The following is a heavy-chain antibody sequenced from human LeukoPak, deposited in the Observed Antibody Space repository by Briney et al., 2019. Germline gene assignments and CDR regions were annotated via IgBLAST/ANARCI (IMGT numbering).Heavy chain of an antibody. CDR2: IRSKVYGGTT. CDR1: GFTFGDYV. D-gene: IGHD4-23*01. Sequence: GRSLRLSCRSSGFTFGDYVMTWVRQAPGKGLEWVGFIRSKVYGGTTEYAASVKGRFIISRDDSKSIAYLQMNSLETEDTAVYYRTRDYGGFDYWGQGTLVTVSS. CDR3: TRDYGGFDY. J-gene: IGHJ4*02. V-gene: IGHV3-49*04.